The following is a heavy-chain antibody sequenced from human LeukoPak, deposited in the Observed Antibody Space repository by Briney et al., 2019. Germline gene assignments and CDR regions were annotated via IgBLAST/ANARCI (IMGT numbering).Heavy chain of an antibody. J-gene: IGHJ4*02. D-gene: IGHD3-10*01. CDR1: GFTFDNFA. CDR2: ITGSGGST. V-gene: IGHV3-23*01. CDR3: ARELFDFDY. Sequence: SGGSLRLXCAPSGFTFDNFAMTWVRQAPGKGLEWVSEITGSGGSTYYADSVKGRFTISRDNSKNTLYLQMNSLRAEDTAIYYCARELFDFDYWGQGTLVTVSS.